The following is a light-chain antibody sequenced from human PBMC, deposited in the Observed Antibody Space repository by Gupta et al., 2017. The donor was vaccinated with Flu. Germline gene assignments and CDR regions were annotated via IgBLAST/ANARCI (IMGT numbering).Light chain of an antibody. CDR1: QSVRSSY. Sequence: SLCLSAGDRATLSCSASQSVRSSYLAWYQQKPGQSPRLLIYAASSRATGIPDRFSGSGSGTDFTLTISRLEPEDFAVYYCQHDGSSPATFGQGTKVEIK. CDR2: AAS. V-gene: IGKV3-20*01. CDR3: QHDGSSPAT. J-gene: IGKJ1*01.